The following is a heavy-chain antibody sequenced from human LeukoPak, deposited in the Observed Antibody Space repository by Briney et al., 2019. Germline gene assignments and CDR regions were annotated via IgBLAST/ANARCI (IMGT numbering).Heavy chain of an antibody. D-gene: IGHD2-15*01. CDR2: IYPSVDTT. J-gene: IGHJ5*02. CDR1: GYTFTDYY. CDR3: AKGIPGCSGGSCYYNWFDP. V-gene: IGHV1-46*01. Sequence: ASVKVSCKTSGYTFTDYYIHWVRQAPGQGLEWIGIIYPSVDTTDSSQKFQGRVTITTDESTSTAYMELSSLRSEDTAVYYCAKGIPGCSGGSCYYNWFDPWGQGTLVTVSS.